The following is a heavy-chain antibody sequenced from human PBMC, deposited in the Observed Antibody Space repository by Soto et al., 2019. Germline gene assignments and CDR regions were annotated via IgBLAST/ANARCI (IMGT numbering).Heavy chain of an antibody. V-gene: IGHV3-9*01. CDR1: GFTFDDYA. D-gene: IGHD5-18*01. J-gene: IGHJ4*02. CDR3: AKAGRGYSYGHGFDH. CDR2: ISWLSGNT. Sequence: EVQLVESGGGLVQPGRSLRLSCAASGFTFDDYAMHWVRQAPGKGLEWVSGISWLSGNTHYADSVKGRFTISRDNAKNSLYLQINSLRDEDTALHYCAKAGRGYSYGHGFDHWGQGTLVTVSS.